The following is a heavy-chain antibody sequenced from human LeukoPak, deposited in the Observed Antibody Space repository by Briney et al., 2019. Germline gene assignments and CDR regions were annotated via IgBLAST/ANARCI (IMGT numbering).Heavy chain of an antibody. D-gene: IGHD3-10*02. CDR3: ARGVFGELEKLMFQH. CDR2: INPSGGST. V-gene: IGHV1-46*01. Sequence: ASVKVSCKASGYTFTSYYIHWVRQAPGQALEWMGIINPSGGSTSYPQKFQDRVTMTRDTSTSTVYMELSSLKSDDTAIYYCARGVFGELEKLMFQHWGQGTLVTVSS. CDR1: GYTFTSYY. J-gene: IGHJ1*01.